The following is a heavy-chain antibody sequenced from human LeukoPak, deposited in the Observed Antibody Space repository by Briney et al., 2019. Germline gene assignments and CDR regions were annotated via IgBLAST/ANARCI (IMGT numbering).Heavy chain of an antibody. V-gene: IGHV3-30*02. Sequence: PGGSLRLSCAASGFTFSSYGMHWVRQAPGKGLEWVAFIRYDGSNKYYADSVKGRFTISRDNSKNTLYLQMNGLRAEDTAVYYCAKDGAQWPFDYWGQGTLVTVSS. J-gene: IGHJ4*02. D-gene: IGHD6-19*01. CDR1: GFTFSSYG. CDR2: IRYDGSNK. CDR3: AKDGAQWPFDY.